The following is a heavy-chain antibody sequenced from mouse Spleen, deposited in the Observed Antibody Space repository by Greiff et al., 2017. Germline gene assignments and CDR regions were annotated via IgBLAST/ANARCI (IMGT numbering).Heavy chain of an antibody. D-gene: IGHD2-1*01. Sequence: VQLQQSGPGLVAPSQSLSITCTVSGFSLTSYAISWVRQPPGKGLEWLGVIWTGGGTNYNSALKSRLSISKDNSKSQVFLKMNSLQTDDTARYYCARNYDYYGNYLFDYWGQGTTLTVSS. V-gene: IGHV2-9-1*01. CDR1: GFSLTSYA. J-gene: IGHJ2*01. CDR3: ARNYDYYGNYLFDY. CDR2: IWTGGGT.